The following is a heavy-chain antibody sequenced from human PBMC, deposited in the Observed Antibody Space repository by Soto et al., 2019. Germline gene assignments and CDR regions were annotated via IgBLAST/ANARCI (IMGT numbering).Heavy chain of an antibody. D-gene: IGHD4-17*01. CDR2: FFSVAER. J-gene: IGHJ6*02. CDR3: ARMDGDYNYYGLDV. CDR1: GFSLTNGRMG. V-gene: IGHV2-26*01. Sequence: SGPTLVNPTETLTLTCSVSGFSLTNGRMGVSWIRQPPGKALEWLAHFFSVAERSYSTSMQSRLNMYKDSSGSQVVLTMTNMAPADTATYFCARMDGDYNYYGLDVWGHGIAVTVSS.